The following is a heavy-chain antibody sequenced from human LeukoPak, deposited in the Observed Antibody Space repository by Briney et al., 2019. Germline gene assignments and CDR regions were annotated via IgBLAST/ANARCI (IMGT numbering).Heavy chain of an antibody. D-gene: IGHD5-12*01. J-gene: IGHJ4*02. CDR3: ARYGLPFEY. Sequence: GASVKVSCKASGYTFTSYYMHWVRQAPGQGLEWMGIINPSCGGTSYAQKFPGRVTMTRDTSTSTVYMELSSLRSENTVLYETARYGLPFEYCGQGAPVTVSS. V-gene: IGHV1-46*01. CDR2: INPSCGGT. CDR1: GYTFTSYY.